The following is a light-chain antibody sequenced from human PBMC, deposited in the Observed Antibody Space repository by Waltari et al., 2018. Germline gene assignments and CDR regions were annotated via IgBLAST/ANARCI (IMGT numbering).Light chain of an antibody. Sequence: VLMQSPGTLSLSPGEGATVSCRASQSVGRSLVWYQQKPGQAPRLVISGASSRATGIPDRFSGSGSGTDFSLTISRLEPEDFAVYYCQHYVRLPVTFGRGTKVEIK. J-gene: IGKJ4*02. CDR2: GAS. CDR3: QHYVRLPVT. V-gene: IGKV3-20*01. CDR1: QSVGRS.